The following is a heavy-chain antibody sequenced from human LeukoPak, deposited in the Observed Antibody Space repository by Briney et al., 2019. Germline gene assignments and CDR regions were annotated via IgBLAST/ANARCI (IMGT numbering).Heavy chain of an antibody. D-gene: IGHD3-22*01. CDR1: GFTFSSYT. J-gene: IGHJ4*02. V-gene: IGHV3-21*01. CDR2: ISSTTDYI. CDR3: AREDYYESSGYPPYLDY. Sequence: GGSLRLSCAASGFTFSSYTMNWVRQAPGKGLEWISSISSTTDYIFYADSLKGRFTISRDNAKNSLYLQMNSLRAEDPAVYFCAREDYYESSGYPPYLDYWGQGTLVTVFS.